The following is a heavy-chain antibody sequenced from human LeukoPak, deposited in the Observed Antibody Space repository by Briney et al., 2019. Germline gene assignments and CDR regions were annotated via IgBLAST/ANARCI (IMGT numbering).Heavy chain of an antibody. CDR1: GFPFSSYG. V-gene: IGHV3-33*01. CDR2: LVYNARS. D-gene: IGHD6-25*01. J-gene: IGHJ4*02. CDR3: ARDLSAAFDF. Sequence: GTSLRLSCAASGFPFSSYGMHWVRQAPGKGLEWVARLVYNARSDYANSVKGRFSISRDDSKNTLFLDMSNLRVEDTALYYCARDLSAAFDFWGQGVLVTVSS.